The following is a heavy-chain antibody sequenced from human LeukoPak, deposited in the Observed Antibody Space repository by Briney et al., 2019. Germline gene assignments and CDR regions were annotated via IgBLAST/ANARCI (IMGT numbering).Heavy chain of an antibody. CDR3: ARDFYDGFALDY. CDR2: IYHSGST. D-gene: IGHD2/OR15-2a*01. V-gene: IGHV4-38-2*02. J-gene: IGHJ4*02. CDR1: GYSISSGYY. Sequence: PSETLSLTCTVSGYSISSGYYWGWIRQPPGKGLEWIGSIYHSGSTYYNPSLKSRVTISVDTSKNQFSLKLSSVTAADTAVYYCARDFYDGFALDYWGQGTLVTVSS.